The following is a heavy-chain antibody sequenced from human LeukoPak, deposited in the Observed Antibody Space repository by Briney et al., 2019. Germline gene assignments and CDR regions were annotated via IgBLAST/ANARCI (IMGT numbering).Heavy chain of an antibody. CDR1: GFTFNYFW. J-gene: IGHJ4*02. V-gene: IGHV3-74*01. CDR3: ATVSEY. Sequence: GGSLRLSCAASGFTFNYFWMHWVRQVPGKGPVWVSGINNDGTATYYADSVEGRFTISRDNAKSTVYLRMNGLRAEDTSVYFCATVSEYWGQGTLVTVSS. CDR2: INNDGTAT.